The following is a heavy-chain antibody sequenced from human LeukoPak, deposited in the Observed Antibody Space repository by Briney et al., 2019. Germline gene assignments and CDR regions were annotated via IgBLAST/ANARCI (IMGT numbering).Heavy chain of an antibody. CDR2: ISSSGSTI. Sequence: GGSLRLSCAASGFTFSSYEMNWVRQAPGKGLEWVSYISSSGSTIYYADSVKGRFTISRDKSKNTLYLQLNSLRAEDTAVYYCAKRGAEVGATVAPGDYWGQGTLVTVSS. V-gene: IGHV3-48*03. J-gene: IGHJ4*02. CDR1: GFTFSSYE. CDR3: AKRGAEVGATVAPGDY. D-gene: IGHD1-26*01.